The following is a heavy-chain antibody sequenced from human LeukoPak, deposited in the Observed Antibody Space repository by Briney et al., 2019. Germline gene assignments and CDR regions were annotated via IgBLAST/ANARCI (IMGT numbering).Heavy chain of an antibody. J-gene: IGHJ6*02. CDR1: GGSISSYY. CDR3: AREIFSPRAGGMDV. V-gene: IGHV4-39*07. CDR2: IYYSGST. D-gene: IGHD3-9*01. Sequence: SETLSLTCTVSGGSISSYYWGWIRQPPGKGLEWIGSIYYSGSTYYNPSLKSRVTISVDTSKNQFSLKLSPVTAADTAVYYCAREIFSPRAGGMDVWGQGTTVTVSS.